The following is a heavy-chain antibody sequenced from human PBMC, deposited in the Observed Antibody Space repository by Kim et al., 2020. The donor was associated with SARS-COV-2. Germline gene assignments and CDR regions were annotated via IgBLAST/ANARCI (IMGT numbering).Heavy chain of an antibody. V-gene: IGHV1-18*01. D-gene: IGHD3-10*01. CDR1: GYTFTSYG. CDR3: ARVVDYYGSGRYDGY. J-gene: IGHJ4*02. Sequence: ASVKVSCKASGYTFTSYGISWVRQAPGQGLEWMGGISAYNGNTNYAQKLQGRVTMTTDTSTSTAYMELRSLRSDDTAVYYCARVVDYYGSGRYDGYWGQGTLVTVSS. CDR2: ISAYNGNT.